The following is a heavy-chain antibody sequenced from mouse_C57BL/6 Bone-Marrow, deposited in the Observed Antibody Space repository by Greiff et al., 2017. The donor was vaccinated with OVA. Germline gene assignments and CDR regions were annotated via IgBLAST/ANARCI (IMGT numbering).Heavy chain of an antibody. CDR1: GYSFTDYN. D-gene: IGHD1-1*01. V-gene: IGHV1-39*01. Sequence: VQLQQSGPELVKPGASVKISCKASGYSFTDYNMNWVKQSHGKSLEWIGVINPNYGTTSYNQKFKGKAPLTVDKSSSTAYMQLNSLTSEDSAVYDSARRITTVVACSWYFDGWGTGTTVTVSS. CDR2: INPNYGTT. CDR3: ARRITTVVACSWYFDG. J-gene: IGHJ1*03.